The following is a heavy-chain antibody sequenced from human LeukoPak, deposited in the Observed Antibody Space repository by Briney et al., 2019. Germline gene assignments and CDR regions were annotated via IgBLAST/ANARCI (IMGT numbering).Heavy chain of an antibody. D-gene: IGHD2-2*01. CDR2: INEDGSRK. J-gene: IGHJ4*02. CDR3: AGGCYAGY. Sequence: GSLRLSCAASGFTFSNYWINWVRHAPGKGLEGVGNINEDGSRKNYADSVKGRFTISRNNSKNSLYLQMDSLRAEDTALNYCAGGCYAGYWGQGTQVTVSS. CDR1: GFTFSNYW. V-gene: IGHV3-7*04.